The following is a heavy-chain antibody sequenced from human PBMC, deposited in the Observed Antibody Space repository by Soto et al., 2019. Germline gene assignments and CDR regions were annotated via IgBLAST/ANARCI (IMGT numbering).Heavy chain of an antibody. CDR3: ARDPEESVGATPWFDP. D-gene: IGHD1-26*01. CDR1: GGTFSSYA. V-gene: IGHV1-69*06. CDR2: IIPIFGTA. J-gene: IGHJ5*02. Sequence: QVQLVQSGAEVKKPGSSVKVSCKASGGTFSSYAISWVRQAPGQGLEWMGGIIPIFGTANYAQKFQGRVTITADKSTSSAYMELSSLRSEDTAVYYCARDPEESVGATPWFDPWGQGTLVTVSS.